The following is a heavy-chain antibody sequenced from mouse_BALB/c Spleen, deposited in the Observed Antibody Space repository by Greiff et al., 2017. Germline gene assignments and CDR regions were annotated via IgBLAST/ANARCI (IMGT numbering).Heavy chain of an antibody. Sequence: EVQLQQSGPGLVKPSQSLSLTCTVTGYSITSDYAWNWIRQFPGNKLEWMGYISYSGSTSYNPSLKSRISITRDTSKNQFFLQLNSVTTEDTATYYCAIYYYGSSLFAYWGQGTLVTVSA. D-gene: IGHD1-1*01. V-gene: IGHV3-2*02. J-gene: IGHJ3*01. CDR3: AIYYYGSSLFAY. CDR1: GYSITSDYA. CDR2: ISYSGST.